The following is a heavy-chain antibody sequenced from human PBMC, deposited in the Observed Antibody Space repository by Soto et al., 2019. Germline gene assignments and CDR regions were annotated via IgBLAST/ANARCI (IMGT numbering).Heavy chain of an antibody. D-gene: IGHD3-16*01. CDR3: AGGDGLSATNFYYYGMGV. V-gene: IGHV5-10-1*01. J-gene: IGHJ6*02. CDR1: GYSFTSYW. Sequence: GSLKISCKGSGYSFTSYWISWVRQMPGKGLEWMGRIDPSDSYTNYSPSFQGHVTISADKSISTAYLQWSSLKASDTAMYYCAGGDGLSATNFYYYGMGVWGQGTTDTVSS. CDR2: IDPSDSYT.